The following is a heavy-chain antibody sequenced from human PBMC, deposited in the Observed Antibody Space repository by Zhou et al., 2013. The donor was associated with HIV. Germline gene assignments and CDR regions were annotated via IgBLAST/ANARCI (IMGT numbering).Heavy chain of an antibody. CDR1: GINFGSNG. Sequence: QVQLVQSGAEVKKPGSSVKVSCKASGINFGSNGITWVRQAPGQGLEWMGSINPRFGTTNYAQNFQGRLTMTADESTTTAYMELSNLRSEDTALYYCARSSESSRGSGWFDPWGQGNPGHRLL. V-gene: IGHV1-69*15. J-gene: IGHJ5*02. CDR3: ARSSESSRGSGWFDP. D-gene: IGHD1-26*01. CDR2: INPRFGTT.